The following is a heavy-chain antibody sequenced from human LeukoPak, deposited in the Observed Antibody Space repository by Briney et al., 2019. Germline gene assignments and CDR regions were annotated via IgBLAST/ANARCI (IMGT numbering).Heavy chain of an antibody. CDR1: GFTFSDYY. CDR2: ISSSSSYI. J-gene: IGHJ4*02. D-gene: IGHD1-1*01. V-gene: IGHV3-21*03. CDR3: AKDPNQLLTLDH. Sequence: GGSLRLSCAASGFTFSDYYMSWVRQAPGKGLEWVSSISSSSSYIYYADSVKGRFTISRDNTWTTVFLQMTSLTPEDSGVYYCAKDPNQLLTLDHWGQGTLVTVSS.